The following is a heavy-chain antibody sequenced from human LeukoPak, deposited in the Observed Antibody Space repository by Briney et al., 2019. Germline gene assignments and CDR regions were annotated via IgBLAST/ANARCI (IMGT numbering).Heavy chain of an antibody. Sequence: SETLSLTCTVSGGSISSYDWSWIRQPPGKGLEWIGYIYYSGSTNYNPSLKSRVTISVDTSKNQFSLKLSSVTAADTAVYYCAGLQYYYDSSGYYTPWGQGTLVTVSS. J-gene: IGHJ5*02. CDR2: IYYSGST. V-gene: IGHV4-59*08. CDR1: GGSISSYD. CDR3: AGLQYYYDSSGYYTP. D-gene: IGHD3-22*01.